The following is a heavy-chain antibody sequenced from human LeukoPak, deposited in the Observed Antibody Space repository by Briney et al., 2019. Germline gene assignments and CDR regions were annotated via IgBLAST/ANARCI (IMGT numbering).Heavy chain of an antibody. J-gene: IGHJ4*02. Sequence: GGSLRLSCAASGFTFSVAAMTWVRQAPGKGLEWVSYISSSGSTIYYADSVKGRFTISRDNAKNSLYLQMNSLRAEDTAVYYCAREGGSGRLPYFDYWGQGTLVTVSS. V-gene: IGHV3-48*03. CDR2: ISSSGSTI. D-gene: IGHD3-10*01. CDR1: GFTFSVAA. CDR3: AREGGSGRLPYFDY.